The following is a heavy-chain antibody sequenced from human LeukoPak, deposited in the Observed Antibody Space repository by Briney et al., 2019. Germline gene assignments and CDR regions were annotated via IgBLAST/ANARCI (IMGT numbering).Heavy chain of an antibody. D-gene: IGHD6-19*01. CDR1: GGSVSSGSDY. V-gene: IGHV4-61*01. CDR2: IYYSGST. Sequence: PPETLSLTCTVSGGSVSSGSDYWSWIRQPPGKGLEWIGYIYYSGSTNYNPSLKSRVTISVDTSKNQFSLKLSSVTAADTAVYYCARGGGVAGTPYNPYDYWGQGTLVTVSS. J-gene: IGHJ4*02. CDR3: ARGGGVAGTPYNPYDY.